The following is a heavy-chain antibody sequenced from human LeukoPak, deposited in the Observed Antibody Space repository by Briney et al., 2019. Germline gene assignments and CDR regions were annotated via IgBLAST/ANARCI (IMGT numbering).Heavy chain of an antibody. V-gene: IGHV1-69*04. D-gene: IGHD5-12*01. Sequence: ASVKVSCKASGGTFSSYAISWVRQAPGQGLEWMGRIIPILGIANYAQKFQGRVTITADKSTSTAYMELSSLRSEDTAVYYCATQEYSGYDLGGYFDYWGQGTLVTVSS. J-gene: IGHJ4*02. CDR2: IIPILGIA. CDR1: GGTFSSYA. CDR3: ATQEYSGYDLGGYFDY.